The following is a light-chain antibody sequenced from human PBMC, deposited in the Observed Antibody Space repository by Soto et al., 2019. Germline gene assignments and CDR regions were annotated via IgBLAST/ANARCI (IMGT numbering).Light chain of an antibody. CDR3: MKVLQTDT. CDR2: LGS. Sequence: DIVMTQSPLSLPVTPGEPASISCRSSQSLRHSNGYNYLDWYLQKPGQSPQLLIDLGSNRAAGVTDRLSGSGTGNGFTLKIRRVEARDVGFFYCMKVLQTDTFGRCTKRDIK. J-gene: IGKJ2*01. V-gene: IGKV2-28*01. CDR1: QSLRHSNGYNY.